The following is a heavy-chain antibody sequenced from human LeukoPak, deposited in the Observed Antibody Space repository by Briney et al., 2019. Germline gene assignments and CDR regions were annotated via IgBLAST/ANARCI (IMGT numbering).Heavy chain of an antibody. CDR1: GGTFSSYA. CDR3: ARDPLWFGETYFDY. Sequence: SVKVSCKASGGTFSSYAISWVRQAPGQGLEWMGRIIPIFGTANYAQKFQGRVTITTDESTSTAYMELSSLRSEDTAVYYCARDPLWFGETYFDYWGQGTLVTVPS. J-gene: IGHJ4*02. D-gene: IGHD3-10*01. CDR2: IIPIFGTA. V-gene: IGHV1-69*05.